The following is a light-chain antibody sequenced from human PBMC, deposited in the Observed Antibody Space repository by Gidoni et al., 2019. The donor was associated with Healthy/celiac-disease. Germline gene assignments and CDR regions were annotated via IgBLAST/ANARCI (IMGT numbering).Light chain of an antibody. J-gene: IGLJ2*01. V-gene: IGLV1-40*01. CDR3: QSYDSSLSGSGV. CDR1: SSNIGAGYD. CDR2: GNS. Sequence: QSVLTQPPSVSGAPGQRVTIPGTGSSSNIGAGYDVHWYQQLPGTAPKLLIYGNSNRPSGVPDRFSGSKSGTSASLAIPGLQAEDEADYYCQSYDSSLSGSGVFGGGTKLTVL.